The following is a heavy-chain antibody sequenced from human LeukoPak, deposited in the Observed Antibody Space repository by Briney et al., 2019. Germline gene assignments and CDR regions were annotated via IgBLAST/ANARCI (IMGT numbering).Heavy chain of an antibody. D-gene: IGHD3-3*01. J-gene: IGHJ5*02. CDR1: GVSISSFY. CDR3: AREISTLFRVVTMRFDP. Sequence: SETLSLTCTVSGVSISSFYWSWIRQPAGKGLEWIGRIHTSGSTNYNPSLKSRVTMSADTSKKQFTLNLRSVTAADTAVYYCAREISTLFRVVTMRFDPWGQGTLVIVSS. V-gene: IGHV4-4*07. CDR2: IHTSGST.